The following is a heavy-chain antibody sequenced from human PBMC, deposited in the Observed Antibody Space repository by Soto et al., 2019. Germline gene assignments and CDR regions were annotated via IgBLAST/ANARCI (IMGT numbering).Heavy chain of an antibody. CDR3: ARDHKEAFDI. V-gene: IGHV4-59*01. J-gene: IGHJ3*02. CDR1: GGSISTYF. Sequence: QVLLQESGPGLVKPSETLSLNCSVSGGSISTYFLHWIWQAPGKGLEWIGYMYFNESTNYNPSLKGRVTVSLDTSKSLFSLKLNSVTAADTAIYYCARDHKEAFDIWGQGTLVTVSS. CDR2: MYFNEST.